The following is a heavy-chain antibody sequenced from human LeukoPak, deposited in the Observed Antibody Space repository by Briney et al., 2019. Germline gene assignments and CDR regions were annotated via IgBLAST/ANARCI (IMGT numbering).Heavy chain of an antibody. CDR2: INHSGST. J-gene: IGHJ4*02. Sequence: PSETLSLTCAVYGGSFSGYYWSWIRQPPGKGLEWIGEINHSGSTNYNPSLKSRVTISVDTSKNQFSLKLSAVTAADSAVYYCARGRDDYVWGSYRYFCWGQGTLVTVSS. CDR3: ARGRDDYVWGSYRYFC. CDR1: GGSFSGYY. D-gene: IGHD3-16*02. V-gene: IGHV4-34*01.